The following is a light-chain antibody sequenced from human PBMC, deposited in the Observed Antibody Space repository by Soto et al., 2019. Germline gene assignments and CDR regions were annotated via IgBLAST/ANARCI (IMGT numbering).Light chain of an antibody. CDR1: SSDIGAYKF. CDR3: CSYTRSSTPYV. Sequence: QSALTQSASVSVSPGQSITIACTGTSSDIGAYKFVSWYQQHPGKAPKLIIYEFSNRPSGVSNRFSGSKSGNTASLTISGLQAEDEADYYCCSYTRSSTPYVFGTGTKVTVL. J-gene: IGLJ1*01. CDR2: EFS. V-gene: IGLV2-14*01.